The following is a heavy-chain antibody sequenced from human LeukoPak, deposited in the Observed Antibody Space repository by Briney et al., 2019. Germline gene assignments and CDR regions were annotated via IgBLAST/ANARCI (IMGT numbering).Heavy chain of an antibody. D-gene: IGHD1-26*01. CDR2: IGTAGDT. CDR1: GFTFSSYD. V-gene: IGHV3-13*01. CDR3: ARPSGSLAFDI. Sequence: GGSLRLSCAASGFTFSSYDMHWVRQATGKGLEWVSAIGTAGDTYYPGSVKGRFTISRDNAKNSLYLQMNSLRDEDTAVYYCARPSGSLAFDIWGQGTMVTVSS. J-gene: IGHJ3*02.